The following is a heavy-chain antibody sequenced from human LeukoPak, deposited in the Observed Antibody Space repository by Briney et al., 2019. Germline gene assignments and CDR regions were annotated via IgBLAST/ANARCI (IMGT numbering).Heavy chain of an antibody. J-gene: IGHJ4*02. CDR1: GFTFGNFG. V-gene: IGHV3-49*04. CDR3: SRERYSYGPFDY. CDR2: IRSKAYGGTT. D-gene: IGHD5-18*01. Sequence: GGSLRLSCTASGFTFGNFGMSWVRQAPGKGLQWVGFIRSKAYGGTTEYAASVKGRFTISRDDSTRIAYLQMNSLKTDDTGVYYCSRERYSYGPFDYWGQGTLVTVSS.